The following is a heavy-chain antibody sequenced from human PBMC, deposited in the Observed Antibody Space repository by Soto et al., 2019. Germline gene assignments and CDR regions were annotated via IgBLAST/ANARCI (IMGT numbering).Heavy chain of an antibody. CDR3: ARASTRMFVAPAY. CDR2: ISAHSGDT. D-gene: IGHD1-1*01. Sequence: QVNLVKSGAEVKKPGASVKVSCKASGYTFSNYALTWVRRAPGQGLEWMGWISAHSGDTNYAQKFQGRVTMTTDTSTSTAYLELRSLTSDDTAVYYCARASTRMFVAPAYWGQGTLVTVSS. J-gene: IGHJ4*02. V-gene: IGHV1-18*01. CDR1: GYTFSNYA.